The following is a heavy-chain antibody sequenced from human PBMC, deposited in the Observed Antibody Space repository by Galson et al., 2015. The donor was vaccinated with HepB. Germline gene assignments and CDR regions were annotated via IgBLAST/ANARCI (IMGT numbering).Heavy chain of an antibody. CDR3: ARIEMATTRGGEAFDI. V-gene: IGHV1-3*01. CDR1: GYTFTSYA. CDR2: INAGNGNT. J-gene: IGHJ3*02. D-gene: IGHD5-24*01. Sequence: SVKVSCKASGYTFTSYAMHWVRQAPGQRLEWMGWINAGNGNTKYSQKFQGRVTITRDTSASTAYMGLSSLRSEDTAVYYRARIEMATTRGGEAFDIWGQGTMVTVSS.